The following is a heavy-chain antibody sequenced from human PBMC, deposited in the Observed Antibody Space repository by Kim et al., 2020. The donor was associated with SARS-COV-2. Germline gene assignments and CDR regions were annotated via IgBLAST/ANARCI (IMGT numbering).Heavy chain of an antibody. CDR3: VMGTARRREEYTQFDY. D-gene: IGHD5-18*01. CDR1: GFTFSSYA. V-gene: IGHV3-64D*06. CDR2: ISSNGGST. J-gene: IGHJ4*02. Sequence: GGSLRLSCSASGFTFSSYAMHWVRQAPGKGLEYVSAISSNGGSTYYADSVKGRFTISRDNSKNTLYLQMSSLRAEDTAVYYCVMGTARRREEYTQFDYWGQGTLVTVSS.